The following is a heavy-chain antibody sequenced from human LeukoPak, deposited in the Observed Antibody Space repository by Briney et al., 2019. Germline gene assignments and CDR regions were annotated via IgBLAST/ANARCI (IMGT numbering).Heavy chain of an antibody. Sequence: SETLSLTCAVSGYPISSNYYWGWIRLPPEKGLEWISNIFHAGKTFYNPSLKSRFTMSVDTSRNQFSLQLSSVTAADAAVYYCAALRLIGDRRYWYFDFWGRGTLVTVSS. CDR2: IFHAGKT. CDR3: AALRLIGDRRYWYFDF. D-gene: IGHD3-3*01. J-gene: IGHJ2*01. V-gene: IGHV4-38-2*01. CDR1: GYPISSNYY.